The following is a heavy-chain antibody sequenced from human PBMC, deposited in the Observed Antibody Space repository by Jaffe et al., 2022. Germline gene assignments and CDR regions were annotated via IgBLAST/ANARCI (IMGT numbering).Heavy chain of an antibody. D-gene: IGHD3-10*01. CDR3: ARAEWLYYYGSGSYPSSFDY. V-gene: IGHV4-59*01. CDR1: GGSISSYY. CDR2: IYYSGST. Sequence: QVQLQESGPGLVKPSETLSLTCTVSGGSISSYYWSWIRQPPGKGLEWIGYIYYSGSTNYNPSLKSRVTISVDTSKNQFSLKLSSVTAADTAVYYCARAEWLYYYGSGSYPSSFDYWGQGTLVTVSS. J-gene: IGHJ4*02.